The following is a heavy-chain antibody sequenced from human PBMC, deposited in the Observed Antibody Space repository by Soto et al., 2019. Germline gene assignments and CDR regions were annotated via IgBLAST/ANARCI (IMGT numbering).Heavy chain of an antibody. J-gene: IGHJ4*02. Sequence: QVQLVQSGAEVKKPGASVKVSCKASGYTFTSYGISWVRQAPGQGLEWMGWINTYNGNTKYAQKLQGRVTMTTDTSTSTAYMDLRRRRSDGTAVYYCARSLGVFNVPFDYWGQGTLVTVSS. CDR1: GYTFTSYG. V-gene: IGHV1-18*01. D-gene: IGHD3-10*02. CDR3: ARSLGVFNVPFDY. CDR2: INTYNGNT.